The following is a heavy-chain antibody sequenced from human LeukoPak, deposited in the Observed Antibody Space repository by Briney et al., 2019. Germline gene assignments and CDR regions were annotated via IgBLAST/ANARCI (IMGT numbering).Heavy chain of an antibody. CDR3: AREVLTGAMDY. J-gene: IGHJ4*02. D-gene: IGHD3-9*01. V-gene: IGHV3-21*01. Sequence: GGSLRLSCAASGFTFSSYSMNWVRQAPGKGLEWVSSISSSSSYIYYADSVKGRFTISRDNSKNTLYLQMNSLRAEDTAVYYCAREVLTGAMDYWGQGTLVTVSS. CDR2: ISSSSSYI. CDR1: GFTFSSYS.